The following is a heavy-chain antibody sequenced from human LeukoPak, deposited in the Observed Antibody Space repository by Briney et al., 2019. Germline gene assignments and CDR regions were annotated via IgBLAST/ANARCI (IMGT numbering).Heavy chain of an antibody. CDR3: TSGTLSYYYMDV. D-gene: IGHD1-14*01. J-gene: IGHJ6*03. V-gene: IGHV4-4*07. Sequence: PSETLSLTCTVSGGSISSYYWGWIRQPAGKGLEWIGRIYTSGSTNYNPSLKSRVTMSVDTSKNQFSLKLSSVTAADTAVYYCTSGTLSYYYMDVWGKGTTVTISS. CDR2: IYTSGST. CDR1: GGSISSYY.